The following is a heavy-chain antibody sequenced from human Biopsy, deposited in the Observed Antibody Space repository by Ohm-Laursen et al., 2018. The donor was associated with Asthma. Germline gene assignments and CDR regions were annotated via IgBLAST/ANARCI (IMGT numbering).Heavy chain of an antibody. D-gene: IGHD4-17*01. Sequence: LVKVSCKISGYSLTDLSMHWVRQAPGQGLEWMGGHDHEEGGTVNARRFRGRVTMTEDTSTDTAYMELSSLSSDDTAVYYCASDFPKDYVRYNFQFWGQGTLVTVSS. CDR1: GYSLTDLS. J-gene: IGHJ4*02. CDR3: ASDFPKDYVRYNFQF. CDR2: HDHEEGGT. V-gene: IGHV1-24*01.